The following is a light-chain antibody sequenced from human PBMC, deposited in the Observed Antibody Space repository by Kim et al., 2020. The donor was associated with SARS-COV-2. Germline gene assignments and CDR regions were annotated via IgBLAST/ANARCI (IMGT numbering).Light chain of an antibody. CDR1: QSISRW. CDR3: QQYDNYGT. CDR2: DAS. V-gene: IGKV1-5*01. Sequence: SAAVGDRGPITCRASQSISRWLAWYQQKPGKAPKLLIYDASSLGSGVPSRFSGSGSGTEFTLTINSLQPDDFATYYCQQYDNYGTFGQGTKVEIK. J-gene: IGKJ1*01.